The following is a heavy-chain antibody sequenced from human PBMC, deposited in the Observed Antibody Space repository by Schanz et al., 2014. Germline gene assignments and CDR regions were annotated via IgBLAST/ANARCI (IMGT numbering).Heavy chain of an antibody. CDR3: ARGPSQGYSYGHNIGAYYYGMDV. J-gene: IGHJ6*02. CDR2: ITAYNGDT. V-gene: IGHV1-18*01. CDR1: GYTFTSHG. Sequence: QVQLVQSGAEVKKPGASVKVSCKASGYTFTSHGISWVRQAPGQGLEWMGWITAYNGDTNYALKLQGRVTITRDTSASTASMELSSLRSEDTAVYYCARGPSQGYSYGHNIGAYYYGMDVWGQGTTVTVSS. D-gene: IGHD5-18*01.